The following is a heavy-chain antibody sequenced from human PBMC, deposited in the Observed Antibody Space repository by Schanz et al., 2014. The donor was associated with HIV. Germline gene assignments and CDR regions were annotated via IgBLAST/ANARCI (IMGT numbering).Heavy chain of an antibody. V-gene: IGHV4-34*01. J-gene: IGHJ4*03. CDR3: AKDGGRMGGQRQLFAY. D-gene: IGHD3-16*01. CDR2: INDSGRA. Sequence: QVQLQQWGAGLLKPSETLSLTCAVYGGSFSGDYWTWLRQSPGKALEWIGEINDSGRATINPSLKSRVTMPVDTSKNHFSLKLSSVTAADTAFYYCAKDGGRMGGQRQLFAYWGHGTLVTVSS. CDR1: GGSFSGDY.